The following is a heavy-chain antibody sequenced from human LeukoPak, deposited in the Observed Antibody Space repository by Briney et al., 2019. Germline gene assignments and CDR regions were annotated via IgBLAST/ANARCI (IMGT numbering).Heavy chain of an antibody. CDR3: ARRTGIQLWQGRAFDF. J-gene: IGHJ3*01. CDR2: IYHSGST. CDR1: GSSISSSNW. V-gene: IGHV4-4*02. D-gene: IGHD5-18*01. Sequence: SETLSLTCAVSGSSISSSNWWSWVRQPPGKGLEWIGEIYHSGSTNYNPSLKSRVSISVDTSKNQFSLKLTSVTAADTAVYYCARRTGIQLWQGRAFDFWGQGTMVTVSS.